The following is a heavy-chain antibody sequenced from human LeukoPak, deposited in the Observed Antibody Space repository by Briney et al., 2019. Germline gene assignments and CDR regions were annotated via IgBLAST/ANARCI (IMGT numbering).Heavy chain of an antibody. V-gene: IGHV3-23*01. CDR2: ISGSGGST. CDR3: AKQESGGDFYFDY. J-gene: IGHJ4*02. D-gene: IGHD2-21*02. Sequence: GGSLRLSCAASGFTFSTYALSWVCQAPGKGLEWVSGISGSGGSTYYADPVKGRFTISRDNSKSTLFLQMNSLRAEDTAVYYCAKQESGGDFYFDYWGQGTLVTVSS. CDR1: GFTFSTYA.